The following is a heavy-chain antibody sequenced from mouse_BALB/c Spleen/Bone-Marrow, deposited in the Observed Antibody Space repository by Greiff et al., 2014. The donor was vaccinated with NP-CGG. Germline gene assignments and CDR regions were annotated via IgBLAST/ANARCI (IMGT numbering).Heavy chain of an antibody. J-gene: IGHJ4*01. D-gene: IGHD1-2*01. Sequence: EVHLVESGGGLVKPGGSLKLSCAASGFTFSSYAMSWVRQSPEKRLEWVAEISSGGSYTYYPDTVTGRFTISRDNAKNTLYLEMSSLRSEDTAMYYCARDHYGYYTMDHWGQGTSVTVSS. V-gene: IGHV5-9-4*01. CDR1: GFTFSSYA. CDR3: ARDHYGYYTMDH. CDR2: ISSGGSYT.